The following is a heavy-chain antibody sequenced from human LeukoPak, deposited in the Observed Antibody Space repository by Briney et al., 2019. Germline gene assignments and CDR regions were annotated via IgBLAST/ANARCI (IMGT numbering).Heavy chain of an antibody. J-gene: IGHJ6*03. CDR2: MNPNSGNT. CDR3: ARGPRGGYYYYYYYMDV. D-gene: IGHD2-15*01. CDR1: GYTFTSYD. V-gene: IGHV1-8*01. Sequence: ASVKVSCKASGYTFTSYDINWVRQATGQGLEWMGWMNPNSGNTGYAQKFQGRVTMTRNTSISTAYMELSSLRSEDTAVYYCARGPRGGYYYYYYYMDVWGKGTTVTVSS.